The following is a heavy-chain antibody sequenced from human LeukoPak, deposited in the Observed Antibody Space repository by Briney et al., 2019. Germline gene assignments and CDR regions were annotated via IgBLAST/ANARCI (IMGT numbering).Heavy chain of an antibody. CDR1: GDSITRRSDY. Sequence: SETLSPTCTVTGDSITRRSDYWGWVRQPPGKGLEWIGSIYYSGSTYYNPSFKSRVTISVDTSRNQFSLQLSYVTAADTAVYYCARNESVLGTTGLNDFFDDWGQGSLVTVSS. CDR2: IYYSGST. D-gene: IGHD1-26*01. J-gene: IGHJ4*02. V-gene: IGHV4-39*01. CDR3: ARNESVLGTTGLNDFFDD.